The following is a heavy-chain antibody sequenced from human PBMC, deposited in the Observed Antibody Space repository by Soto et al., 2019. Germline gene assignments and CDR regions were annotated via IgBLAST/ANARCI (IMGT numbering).Heavy chain of an antibody. CDR2: IYWDDDK. Sequence: SGPTLVNPTQTLTLTCTFSGFSLSTSGVGVGWIRQPPGKALEWLALIYWDDDKRYSPSLKSRLTITKDTSKNQVVLTMTNMDPVDTATYYCSHRLDDFWSGYYLGGWFDPWGQGTLVTVSS. D-gene: IGHD3-3*01. CDR3: SHRLDDFWSGYYLGGWFDP. J-gene: IGHJ5*02. V-gene: IGHV2-5*02. CDR1: GFSLSTSGVG.